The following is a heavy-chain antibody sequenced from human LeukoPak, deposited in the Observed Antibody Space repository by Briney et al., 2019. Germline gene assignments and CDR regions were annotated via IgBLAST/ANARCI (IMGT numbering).Heavy chain of an antibody. CDR1: GGSISSRSHY. CDR3: ARPGTSSSWYFDL. CDR2: IYYSGST. D-gene: IGHD6-6*01. V-gene: IGHV4-61*01. J-gene: IGHJ2*01. Sequence: SETLSLTCTVSGGSISSRSHYWVWIRQPPGKGLEWIGYIYYSGSTNYNPSLKSRVTISVDTSKNQFSLKLTSVTAADTAVYYCARPGTSSSWYFDLWGRGTLVSVSS.